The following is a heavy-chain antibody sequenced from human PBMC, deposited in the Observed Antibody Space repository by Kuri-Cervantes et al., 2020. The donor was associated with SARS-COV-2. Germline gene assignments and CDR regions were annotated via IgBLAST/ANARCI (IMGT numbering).Heavy chain of an antibody. CDR2: INPNSGGT. Sequence: ASVKVSCKASGYTFTGYYMHWVRQAPGQGLEWMGWINPNSGGTNYAQKFQGRVTMTEDTSTDTAYMELSSLRSEDTAVYYCATQSTVWGYWGQGTLVTVSS. CDR3: ATQSTVWGY. D-gene: IGHD4-11*01. CDR1: GYTFTGYY. V-gene: IGHV1-2*02. J-gene: IGHJ4*02.